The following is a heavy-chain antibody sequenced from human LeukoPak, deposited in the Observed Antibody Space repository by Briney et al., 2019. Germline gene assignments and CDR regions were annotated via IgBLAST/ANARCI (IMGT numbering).Heavy chain of an antibody. CDR2: MNPNSGNT. CDR1: GYTFTSYD. D-gene: IGHD3-10*01. J-gene: IGHJ5*02. Sequence: GASVKVSCKASGYTFTSYDINWVRQATGQGLEWMGWMNPNSGNTGYAQKFQGRVTMTRNTSISTAYMELSSLRSEDTAVYYCARRITMVRGVTKNWFDPWGQGTLVTASS. CDR3: ARRITMVRGVTKNWFDP. V-gene: IGHV1-8*01.